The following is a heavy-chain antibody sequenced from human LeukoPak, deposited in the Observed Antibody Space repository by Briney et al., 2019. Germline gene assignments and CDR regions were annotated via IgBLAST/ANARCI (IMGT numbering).Heavy chain of an antibody. CDR2: INQDGSEK. CDR3: ARDPMVRGVRVNRFDP. D-gene: IGHD3-10*01. J-gene: IGHJ5*02. Sequence: GGSLRLSCAASGFTFTSYWMSWVRQAPGKGLEWVANINQDGSEKYYVASVKGRFTISRDNAKNSLSLQMNSLRAEDTAVYYCARDPMVRGVRVNRFDPWGQGTLVTVSS. CDR1: GFTFTSYW. V-gene: IGHV3-7*01.